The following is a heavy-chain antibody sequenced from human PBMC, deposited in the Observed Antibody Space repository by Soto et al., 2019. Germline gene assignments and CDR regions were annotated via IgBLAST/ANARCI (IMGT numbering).Heavy chain of an antibody. CDR3: ARESGWAFDY. CDR2: IYYSGST. Sequence: SETLSLICSVSGGSVSTGFSSWHWIRQPPGKGLEWIAYIYYSGSTNSNPSLKSRVTISVDTSKNLFSLKLSSVTAADTAVYYCARESGWAFDYWGQGTLVTVSS. V-gene: IGHV4-61*01. J-gene: IGHJ4*02. CDR1: GGSVSTGFSS. D-gene: IGHD6-19*01.